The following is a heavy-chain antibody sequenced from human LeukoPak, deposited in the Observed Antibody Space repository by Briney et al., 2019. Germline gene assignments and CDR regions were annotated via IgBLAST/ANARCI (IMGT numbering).Heavy chain of an antibody. CDR2: INHSGST. J-gene: IGHJ4*02. CDR1: GGSFSGYH. V-gene: IGHV4-34*01. D-gene: IGHD6-6*01. CDR3: ARVTRRASIAARPYYFDY. Sequence: SETLSLTCAVYGGSFSGYHWSWIRQPPGKGLEWIGEINHSGSTNYNPSLKSRVTISVDTSKNQFSLKLSSVTAADTAVYYCARVTRRASIAARPYYFDYWGQGTLVTVSS.